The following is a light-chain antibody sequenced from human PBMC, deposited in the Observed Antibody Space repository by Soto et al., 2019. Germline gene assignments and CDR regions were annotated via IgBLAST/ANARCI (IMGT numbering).Light chain of an antibody. CDR3: SSYTSGSTLG. J-gene: IGLJ3*02. Sequence: QSVLTQPASVSGSPGQSFTISCTGTSSDIGGYNYVSWYQQHPGKAPKLMIYEVSNRPSGVSNRFSGSKSGNTASLTISGLQAEDEADYYCSSYTSGSTLGFGGGTKVTVL. CDR1: SSDIGGYNY. V-gene: IGLV2-14*01. CDR2: EVS.